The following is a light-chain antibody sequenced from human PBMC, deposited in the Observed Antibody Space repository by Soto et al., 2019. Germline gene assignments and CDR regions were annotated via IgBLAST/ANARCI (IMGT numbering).Light chain of an antibody. Sequence: DIQMTQSPSTLSASVGDRVTITCRASQNIVSWLAWYQQKPGKAPKLLTYKASSLESGVPSRFSGSRSGTEFTLTISGLQPDDFATYYCQQYNSYPLTFGGGTKVEIK. V-gene: IGKV1-5*03. CDR3: QQYNSYPLT. CDR2: KAS. J-gene: IGKJ4*01. CDR1: QNIVSW.